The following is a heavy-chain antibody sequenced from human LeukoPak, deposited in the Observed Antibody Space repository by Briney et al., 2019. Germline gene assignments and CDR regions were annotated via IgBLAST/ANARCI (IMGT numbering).Heavy chain of an antibody. J-gene: IGHJ5*02. V-gene: IGHV4-31*03. CDR3: ARGLRSSNDNNWFDP. Sequence: TLSLTCTVSGDSISVGGYYWSWIRQHPGKGLEWIGYIYYSGTTYYNPSLKSRVTISVDTSKNQFSLKLSSVTAADTAVYYCARGLRSSNDNNWFDPWGQGTLVTVSS. D-gene: IGHD3-22*01. CDR1: GDSISVGGYY. CDR2: IYYSGTT.